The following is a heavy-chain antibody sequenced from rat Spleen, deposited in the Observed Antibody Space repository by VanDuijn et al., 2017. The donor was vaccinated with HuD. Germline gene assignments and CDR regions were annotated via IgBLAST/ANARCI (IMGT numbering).Heavy chain of an antibody. V-gene: IGHV5-29*01. Sequence: EVQLVESGGDLVQPGSPLKLSCAASGFTFSSNWLNWIRQAPGEGLEWVASVNPDGSSTYYRDSVKGRFIISRDNAKSTLYLQMDSLRSGDTATYYCARHKSGYGVMDAWGQGASVTVSS. CDR1: GFTFSSNW. D-gene: IGHD4-3*01. J-gene: IGHJ4*01. CDR3: ARHKSGYGVMDA. CDR2: VNPDGSST.